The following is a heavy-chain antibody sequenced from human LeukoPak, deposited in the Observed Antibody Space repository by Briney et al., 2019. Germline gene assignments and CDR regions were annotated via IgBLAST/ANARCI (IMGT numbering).Heavy chain of an antibody. D-gene: IGHD1-26*01. CDR1: GYTFTSYG. J-gene: IGHJ4*02. V-gene: IGHV1-18*01. CDR3: ARDVKTGEWELQGGGFFDY. Sequence: ASVKVSCKASGYTFTSYGISWVRQAPGQGLEWMGWISAYNGNTNYAQKLQGRVTMTTDTSTSTAYMELRSLRSDDTAVYYCARDVKTGEWELQGGGFFDYWGQGTLVTVSS. CDR2: ISAYNGNT.